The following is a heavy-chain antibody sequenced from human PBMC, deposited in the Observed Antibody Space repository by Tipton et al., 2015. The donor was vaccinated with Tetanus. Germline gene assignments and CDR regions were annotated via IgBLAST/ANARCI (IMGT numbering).Heavy chain of an antibody. CDR2: ISSSSTYI. J-gene: IGHJ4*02. V-gene: IGHV3-21*01. D-gene: IGHD3-9*01. CDR1: GFTFSSYS. Sequence: SLRLSCAASGFTFSSYSMNWIRQAPGKGLEWVSSISSSSTYIYYADSVKGRFTISRDNAKNSLYLQMNSLRAEDTAVYYCARVAPDFLTGSPDYWGQGTLVTASS. CDR3: ARVAPDFLTGSPDY.